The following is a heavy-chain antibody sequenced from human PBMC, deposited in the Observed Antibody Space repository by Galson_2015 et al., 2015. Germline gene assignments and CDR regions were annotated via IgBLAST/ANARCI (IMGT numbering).Heavy chain of an antibody. CDR2: ISYDGSNK. J-gene: IGHJ5*02. Sequence: LRLSCAASGFPFSSYGMHWVRQAPGKGLEWVAVISYDGSNKYYADSVKGRFTISRDNSKNTLYLQMNSLRAEDTAVYYCAKDLEGVMIVANWFDPWGQGTLVTVSS. V-gene: IGHV3-30*18. CDR3: AKDLEGVMIVANWFDP. D-gene: IGHD3-22*01. CDR1: GFPFSSYG.